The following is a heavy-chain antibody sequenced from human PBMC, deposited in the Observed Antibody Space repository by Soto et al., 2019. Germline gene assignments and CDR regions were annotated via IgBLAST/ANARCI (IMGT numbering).Heavy chain of an antibody. Sequence: FQLMSHPCTVSDVCISSGDYYRSRKSQTPGKGLEWIGYIYYSGSTYYNPSLKSRVTISVDTSKNQFSLRLSSVTAADTAVYYCARKRPDVCRLDPWGQGTLVTVSS. V-gene: IGHV4-30-4*08. CDR2: IYYSGST. CDR1: DVCISSGDYY. J-gene: IGHJ5*02. CDR3: ARKRPDVCRLDP. D-gene: IGHD6-19*01.